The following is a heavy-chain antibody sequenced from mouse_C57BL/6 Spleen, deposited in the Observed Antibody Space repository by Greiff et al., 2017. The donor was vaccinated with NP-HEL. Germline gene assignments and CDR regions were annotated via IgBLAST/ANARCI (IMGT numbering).Heavy chain of an antibody. CDR2: IDPSDSYT. J-gene: IGHJ4*01. CDR1: GYTFTSYW. Sequence: QVQLQQPGAELVRPGTSVKLSCKASGYTFTSYWMHWVKQRPGQGLEWIGVIDPSDSYTNYNQKFKGKATLTVDTSSSTAYMQLSSLTSEDSAVYYCARGGVTTRYYAMDYWGQGTSVTVSS. V-gene: IGHV1-59*01. CDR3: ARGGVTTRYYAMDY. D-gene: IGHD2-2*01.